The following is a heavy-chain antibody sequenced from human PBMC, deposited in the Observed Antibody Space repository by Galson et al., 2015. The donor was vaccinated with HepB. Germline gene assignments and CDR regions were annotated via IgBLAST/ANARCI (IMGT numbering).Heavy chain of an antibody. D-gene: IGHD6-6*01. CDR2: FDPEDGET. V-gene: IGHV1-24*01. CDR1: GYTLTELS. CDR3: ATEGRAARRDFDY. Sequence: SVKVSCKVSGYTLTELSMHWVRQAPGRGLEWMGGFDPEDGETIYAQKFQGRVTMTEDTSTDAAYMELSSLRSEDTAVYYCATEGRAARRDFDYWGQGTLVTVSS. J-gene: IGHJ4*02.